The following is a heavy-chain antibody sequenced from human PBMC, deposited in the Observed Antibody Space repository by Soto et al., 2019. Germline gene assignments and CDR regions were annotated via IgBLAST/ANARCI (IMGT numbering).Heavy chain of an antibody. J-gene: IGHJ4*02. CDR3: ARGARPGAIGY. CDR2: IYYSGST. V-gene: IGHV4-61*01. D-gene: IGHD3-10*01. Sequence: NPSETLSRTCTVSGGSVSSGSYYWRWIRQPPGKGLEWIGYIYYSGSTNYNPSLKSRVTISVDTSKNQFSLKLSSVTAADTAVYYCARGARPGAIGYWGQGTLVTVSS. CDR1: GGSVSSGSYY.